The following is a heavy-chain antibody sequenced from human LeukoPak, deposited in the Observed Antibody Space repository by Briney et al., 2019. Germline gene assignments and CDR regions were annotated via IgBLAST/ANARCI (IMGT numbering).Heavy chain of an antibody. Sequence: SETLSLTCTVSGGSISSYYWSWIRQPPGKGLERIGYIYYSGSTNYNPSLKSRVTISVDTSKNQFSLKLSSVTAADTAVYYCARDGIAAAGRVPGWFDPWGQGTLVTVSS. CDR3: ARDGIAAAGRVPGWFDP. D-gene: IGHD6-13*01. J-gene: IGHJ5*02. CDR1: GGSISSYY. V-gene: IGHV4-59*01. CDR2: IYYSGST.